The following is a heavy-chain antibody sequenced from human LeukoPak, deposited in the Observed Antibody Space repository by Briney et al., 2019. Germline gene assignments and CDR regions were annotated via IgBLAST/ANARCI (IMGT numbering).Heavy chain of an antibody. V-gene: IGHV3-23*01. CDR2: ISGSGGST. Sequence: GGSLRLSCAASGFTISPYWMSWVRQAPGKGLEWVSAISGSGGSTYYADSVKGRFTISRDNSKNTLYLQMNSLRAEDTAVYYCAKALIRYSYGESFDYWGQGTLVTVSS. J-gene: IGHJ4*02. D-gene: IGHD5-18*01. CDR3: AKALIRYSYGESFDY. CDR1: GFTISPYW.